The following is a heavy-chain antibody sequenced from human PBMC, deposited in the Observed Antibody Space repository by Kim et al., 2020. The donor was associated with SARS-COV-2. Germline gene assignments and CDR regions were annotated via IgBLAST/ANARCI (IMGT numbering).Heavy chain of an antibody. CDR2: IRSKANSYAT. J-gene: IGHJ3*02. CDR3: TRPKPNWNDGDDAFDI. V-gene: IGHV3-73*01. Sequence: GGSLRLSCAASGFTFSGSAMHWVRQASGKGLEWVGRIRSKANSYATAYAASVKGRFTISRDDSKNTAYLQMNSLKTEDTAVYYCTRPKPNWNDGDDAFDIWGQGTMVTVSS. D-gene: IGHD1-20*01. CDR1: GFTFSGSA.